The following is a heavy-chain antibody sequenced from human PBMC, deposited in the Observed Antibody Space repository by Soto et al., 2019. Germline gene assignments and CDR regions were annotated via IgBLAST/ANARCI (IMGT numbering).Heavy chain of an antibody. D-gene: IGHD1-1*01. CDR3: ARDREDRPYNWNVVDAFDI. Sequence: ASVKVSCKASGYTFTSYGISWVRQAPGQGLEWMGWISAYNGNTNYAQKLQGRVTMTTDTSTSTAYMELRSLRPDDTAVYYCARDREDRPYNWNVVDAFDIWGQGTMVTVSS. V-gene: IGHV1-18*01. CDR1: GYTFTSYG. CDR2: ISAYNGNT. J-gene: IGHJ3*02.